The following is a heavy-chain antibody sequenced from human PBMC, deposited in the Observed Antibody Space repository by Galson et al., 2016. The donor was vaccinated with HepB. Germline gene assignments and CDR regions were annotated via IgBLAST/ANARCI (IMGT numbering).Heavy chain of an antibody. D-gene: IGHD2-15*01. V-gene: IGHV1-18*01. CDR3: ARMVVHRYVYHAMDV. Sequence: SVKVSCKASGYTFNNYGISWVRQAPGQGLEWLGWICVYNGNTNYAQKFQGSVTMTTDTSTRIAYMELTSLRSDDTAVYYSARMVVHRYVYHAMDVWGKGTTVTVSS. CDR1: GYTFNNYG. CDR2: ICVYNGNT. J-gene: IGHJ6*04.